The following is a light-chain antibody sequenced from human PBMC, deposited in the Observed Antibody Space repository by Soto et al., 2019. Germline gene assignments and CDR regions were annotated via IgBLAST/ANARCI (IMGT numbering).Light chain of an antibody. CDR3: QQYGSSPLT. J-gene: IGKJ4*01. CDR1: QSVSSSY. V-gene: IGKV3-20*01. Sequence: EIVLTQSPVTLSLSPWGRATLSCRASQSVSSSYLAWYQQKPGQAPRLLIYGASGRAAGIPDRFSGSGSGTDFTLSISRLEPEDFAVYYCQQYGSSPLTFGGGTKVDIK. CDR2: GAS.